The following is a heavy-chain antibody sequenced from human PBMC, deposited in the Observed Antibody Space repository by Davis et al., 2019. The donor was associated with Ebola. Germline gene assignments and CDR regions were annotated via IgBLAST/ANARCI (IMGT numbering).Heavy chain of an antibody. CDR3: AASAGTVGKFDY. V-gene: IGHV1-46*01. J-gene: IGHJ4*01. D-gene: IGHD1-14*01. Sequence: ASVKVSCKASGYTFTSYYMHWVRQAPGQGLEWMGIINPSGGSTNYAQKFQGRVTITADKSTSTAYMELRSLRSDDTAVYYCAASAGTVGKFDYWGQGTLVTVSS. CDR2: INPSGGST. CDR1: GYTFTSYY.